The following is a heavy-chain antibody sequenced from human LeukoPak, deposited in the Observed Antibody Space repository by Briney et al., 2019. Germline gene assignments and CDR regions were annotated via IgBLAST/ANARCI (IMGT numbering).Heavy chain of an antibody. V-gene: IGHV3-48*01. Sequence: GGSLRLSCAASGFTFSEYSMNWVRQAPGKGLEWISYINNDRSSIADSVKGRFTISRDTAENSLFLQMNSLRAEDTAVYYCARDPAPGDWNYYFDYWGQGTLVTVSS. CDR2: INNDRSSI. CDR1: GFTFSEYS. J-gene: IGHJ4*02. D-gene: IGHD1-7*01. CDR3: ARDPAPGDWNYYFDY.